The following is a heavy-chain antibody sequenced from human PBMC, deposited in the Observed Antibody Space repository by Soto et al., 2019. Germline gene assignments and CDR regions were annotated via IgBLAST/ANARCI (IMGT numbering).Heavy chain of an antibody. CDR1: GFSFSTYN. D-gene: IGHD2-15*01. CDR3: ARDRCYDGTCYSASDS. Sequence: EVRLMESGGGWVQPGGSLRLSCAASGFSFSTYNMDWVLQAPGKRPEWIAYISTTSFTIYYADSVKGRFTISRDNDRNSLYLEMNSLRDEDTAVYYCARDRCYDGTCYSASDSWGQGTLVTVSS. V-gene: IGHV3-48*02. J-gene: IGHJ5*01. CDR2: ISTTSFTI.